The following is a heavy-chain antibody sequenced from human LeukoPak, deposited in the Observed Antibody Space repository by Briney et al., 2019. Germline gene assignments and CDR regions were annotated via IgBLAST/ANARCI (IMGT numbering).Heavy chain of an antibody. CDR2: INHSGST. J-gene: IGHJ4*02. CDR1: GFTFSNYG. Sequence: TAGGSLRLSCAASGFTFSNYGMNWVRQPPGKGLEWIGEINHSGSTNYNPSLKSRVTISVDTSKNQFSLKLSSVTAADTAVYYCARRGHYDILTGYCPDYWGQGTLVTVSS. D-gene: IGHD3-9*01. V-gene: IGHV4-34*01. CDR3: ARRGHYDILTGYCPDY.